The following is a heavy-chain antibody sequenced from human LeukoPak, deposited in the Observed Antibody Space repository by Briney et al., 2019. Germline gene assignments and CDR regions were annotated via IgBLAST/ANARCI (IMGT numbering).Heavy chain of an antibody. CDR3: AKDYSDSSGYFRVPHVFDF. Sequence: GGSLRLSCAASGFTFSSYWMHWVRQAPGKGLVWVSRINSDGITTSYADSVKGRFTISRDNSKNTLYLQMNSLRAEDTAVYYCAKDYSDSSGYFRVPHVFDFWGQGTLVTVSS. CDR1: GFTFSSYW. CDR2: INSDGITT. D-gene: IGHD3-22*01. J-gene: IGHJ4*02. V-gene: IGHV3-74*01.